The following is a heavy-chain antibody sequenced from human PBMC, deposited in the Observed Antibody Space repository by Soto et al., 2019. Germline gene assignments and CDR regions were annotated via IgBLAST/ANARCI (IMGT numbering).Heavy chain of an antibody. J-gene: IGHJ4*02. CDR2: ISGSGDST. D-gene: IGHD3-10*01. CDR3: AKESAGLLWFGEMKSFFDY. V-gene: IGHV3-23*01. Sequence: PGGSLRLSCAASGFTFSLYAMSWVRQAPGKGLEWVSGISGSGDSTYYPDSVKGRFTISRDNSKNTLYLQMNSLRAEDTAVYFCAKESAGLLWFGEMKSFFDYWGQGSMVTVSS. CDR1: GFTFSLYA.